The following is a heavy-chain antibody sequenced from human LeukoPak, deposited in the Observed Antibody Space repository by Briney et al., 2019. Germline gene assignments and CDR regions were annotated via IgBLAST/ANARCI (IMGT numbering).Heavy chain of an antibody. CDR2: IHYSGST. CDR3: ARDVGSSWYVWYFDL. V-gene: IGHV4-30-4*02. J-gene: IGHJ2*01. Sequence: SETLSLTCTVSGGSISSGDYYWSWIRQPPGKGLEWIGYIHYSGSTYYNPSLKSRVTISVDTSKNQFSLKLSSVTAADTAVYYCARDVGSSWYVWYFDLWGRGTLVTVSS. D-gene: IGHD6-13*01. CDR1: GGSISSGDYY.